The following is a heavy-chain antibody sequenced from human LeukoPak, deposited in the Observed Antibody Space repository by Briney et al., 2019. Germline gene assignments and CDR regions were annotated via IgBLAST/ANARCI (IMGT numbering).Heavy chain of an antibody. CDR1: GGSMSSSSYY. CDR2: IYYSGST. Sequence: PSETLSLTCTVSGGSMSSSSYYGGWIRQPPGKGLEWIGSIYYSGSTYYNPSLKSRVTISVDTSKNQFSLKLSSVTAADTAVYYCARSSGIAVKLGWFDPWGQGTLVTVSS. V-gene: IGHV4-39*07. CDR3: ARSSGIAVKLGWFDP. D-gene: IGHD6-19*01. J-gene: IGHJ5*02.